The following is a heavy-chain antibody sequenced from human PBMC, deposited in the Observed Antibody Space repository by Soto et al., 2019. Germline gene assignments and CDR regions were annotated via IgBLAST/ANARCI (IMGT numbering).Heavy chain of an antibody. J-gene: IGHJ3*02. V-gene: IGHV3-11*01. Sequence: GGSLRLSCAASGFTFSDYYMSWIRQAPGKGLEWVSYISSSGSTIYYADSVKGRFTISRDNAKNSLYLQMNSLRAEDTAVYYCARGVEMVRGVIITDAFDIWGQGTMVTVSS. CDR3: ARGVEMVRGVIITDAFDI. CDR2: ISSSGSTI. CDR1: GFTFSDYY. D-gene: IGHD3-10*01.